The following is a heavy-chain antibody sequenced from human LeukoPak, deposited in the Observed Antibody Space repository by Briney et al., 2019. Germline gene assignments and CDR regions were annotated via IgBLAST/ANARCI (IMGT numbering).Heavy chain of an antibody. Sequence: SETLSLTCAVYGGSFSGYYWSWIRRPPGKGLEWIGEINHSGSTNYNPSLKSRVTISVDTSKNQFSLKLSSVTAADTAVYYCASSTVTTISPDYWGQGTLVTVSS. CDR2: INHSGST. CDR3: ASSTVTTISPDY. D-gene: IGHD4-11*01. J-gene: IGHJ4*02. CDR1: GGSFSGYY. V-gene: IGHV4-34*01.